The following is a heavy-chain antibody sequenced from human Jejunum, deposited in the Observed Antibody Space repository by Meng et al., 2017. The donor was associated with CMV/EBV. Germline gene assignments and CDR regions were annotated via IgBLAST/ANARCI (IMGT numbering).Heavy chain of an antibody. V-gene: IGHV3-30*04. CDR1: SSYP. CDR2: VSYDEGNK. Sequence: SSYPFPWVRQAPGKGLEWVAVVSYDEGNKYYADSVRGRFTISRDNSKNTLYLQMNRLRTEDTAVYYCARGRYGSGSYYINPTLDYWGQGTLVTVSS. J-gene: IGHJ4*02. D-gene: IGHD3-10*01. CDR3: ARGRYGSGSYYINPTLDY.